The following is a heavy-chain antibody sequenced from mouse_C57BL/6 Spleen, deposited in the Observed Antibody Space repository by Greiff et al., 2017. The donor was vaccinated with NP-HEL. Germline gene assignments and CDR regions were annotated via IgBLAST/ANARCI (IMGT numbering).Heavy chain of an antibody. V-gene: IGHV1-15*01. CDR1: GYTFTDYE. Sequence: QVQLQQSGAELVRPGASVTLSCKASGYTFTDYEMHWVKQTPVHGLEWIGAIDPETGGTAYNQKFKGKAILTADKSYNTAYMEIRSLTSADVDVYYCTRLVITTVVASFDCWGQGTTLTVSS. CDR3: TRLVITTVVASFDC. D-gene: IGHD1-1*01. CDR2: IDPETGGT. J-gene: IGHJ2*01.